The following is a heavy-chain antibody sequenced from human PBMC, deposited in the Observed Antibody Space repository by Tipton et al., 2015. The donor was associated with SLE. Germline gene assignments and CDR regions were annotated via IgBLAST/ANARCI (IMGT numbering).Heavy chain of an antibody. V-gene: IGHV4-59*11. CDR3: ARDYYMRAFDN. J-gene: IGHJ3*02. CDR1: GGSISSPY. D-gene: IGHD1-26*01. Sequence: LRLSCTVSGGSISSPYWSWIRQPPGKGLEWIGYIYYSGSTNYHPSLKSRVTISVDTSKNQFSPKLSSVTAADTAVYYCARDYYMRAFDNWGQGTMVTVSS. CDR2: IYYSGST.